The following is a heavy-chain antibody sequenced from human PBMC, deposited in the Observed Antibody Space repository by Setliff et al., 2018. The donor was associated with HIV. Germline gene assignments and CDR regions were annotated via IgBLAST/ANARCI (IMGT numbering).Heavy chain of an antibody. CDR1: GFTVSSTY. J-gene: IGHJ1*01. Sequence: GGSLRLSCAVSGFTVSSTYMHWVRQAPGKGLEWVAVIWYDGSNKDYGDSVKGRFTISRDNSKNTLYLQMNSLRSEDTAVYYCARLMTADYYDTSGYFQHWGQGTLVTVSS. CDR3: ARLMTADYYDTSGYFQH. CDR2: IWYDGSNK. V-gene: IGHV3-33*08. D-gene: IGHD3-22*01.